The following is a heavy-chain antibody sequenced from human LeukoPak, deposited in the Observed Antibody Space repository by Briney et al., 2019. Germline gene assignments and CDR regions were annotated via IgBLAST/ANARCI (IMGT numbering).Heavy chain of an antibody. CDR2: IYPGDSDT. CDR3: ARALTYYYDSSGFGYYLDY. V-gene: IGHV5-51*01. CDR1: GYSFTSYW. D-gene: IGHD3-22*01. Sequence: GESLKISCKGSGYSFTSYWIGWVRQMRGKGLEWMGIIYPGDSDTRYSPSFQGQVTISADKSISTAYLQWSSLKGSDTAMYYCARALTYYYDSSGFGYYLDYWGQGTLVTVSS. J-gene: IGHJ4*02.